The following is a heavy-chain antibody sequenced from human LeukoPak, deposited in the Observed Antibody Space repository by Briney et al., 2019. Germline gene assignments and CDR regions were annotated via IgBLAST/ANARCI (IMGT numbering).Heavy chain of an antibody. CDR3: GGRGNSDNGYFDY. CDR1: GGSFSGYY. J-gene: IGHJ4*02. CDR2: INHSGST. V-gene: IGHV4-34*01. D-gene: IGHD3-10*01. Sequence: SETLSLTCAVYGGSFSGYYWSWIRQPPGKGLEWIGEINHSGSTNYNPSLKSRVTISVDTSKNQFSLKLSSVTAADTAVYYCGGRGNSDNGYFDYWGQGTLVTVSS.